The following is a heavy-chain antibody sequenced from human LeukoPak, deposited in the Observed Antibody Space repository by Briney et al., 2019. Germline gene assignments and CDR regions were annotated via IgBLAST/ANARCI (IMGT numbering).Heavy chain of an antibody. CDR3: AREGPFDRYYFGMDV. Sequence: SETLSLTCTVSGCSISSCGYYWVWLPQHPGRGRVGCGYIYYSGSTYYNPSLKSRVTISVDTSKNQFSLKLSSVTAADTAVYYCAREGPFDRYYFGMDVWGQGTTVTVSS. V-gene: IGHV4-31*03. J-gene: IGHJ6*02. CDR1: GCSISSCGYY. CDR2: IYYSGST.